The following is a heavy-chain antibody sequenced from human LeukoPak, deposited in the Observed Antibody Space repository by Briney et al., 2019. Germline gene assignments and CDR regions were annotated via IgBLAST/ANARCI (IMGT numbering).Heavy chain of an antibody. Sequence: SVKVSCKASGGTFSSYAISWVRQAPGQGLEWMGRIIPILGIANYAQKFQGRVTITADKSTSTAYMELSSLRSEDTAVYYCARGSIVATFNWFDPWGQGTLVTVSS. CDR2: IIPILGIA. CDR1: GGTFSSYA. V-gene: IGHV1-69*04. J-gene: IGHJ5*02. D-gene: IGHD5-12*01. CDR3: ARGSIVATFNWFDP.